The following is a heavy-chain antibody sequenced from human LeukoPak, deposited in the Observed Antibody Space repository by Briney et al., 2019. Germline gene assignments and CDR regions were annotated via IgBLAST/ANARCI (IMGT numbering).Heavy chain of an antibody. CDR1: GFTFSSYW. Sequence: PGGSLRLSCAASGFTFSSYWMSWVRQAPGKGLEWVAVIWYDGSNKYYADSVKGRFTISRDNSKSTLYLQMNSLRAEDTAVYYCARESKAAAGRVIDYWGQGTLVTVSS. J-gene: IGHJ4*02. D-gene: IGHD6-13*01. V-gene: IGHV3-33*08. CDR2: IWYDGSNK. CDR3: ARESKAAAGRVIDY.